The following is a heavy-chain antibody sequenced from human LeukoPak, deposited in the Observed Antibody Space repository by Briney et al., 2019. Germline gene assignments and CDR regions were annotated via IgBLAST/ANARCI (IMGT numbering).Heavy chain of an antibody. Sequence: ASVKVSCKASGYTFTSYGISWVRQAPGQGLEWMGWISAYNGNTNYAQKLQGRVTMTTDTSTSTAYMELRSLRSDDTAVYYCARWDEYSSDWAHFDYWGQGTLVTVSS. D-gene: IGHD6-19*01. CDR1: GYTFTSYG. CDR2: ISAYNGNT. V-gene: IGHV1-18*01. CDR3: ARWDEYSSDWAHFDY. J-gene: IGHJ4*02.